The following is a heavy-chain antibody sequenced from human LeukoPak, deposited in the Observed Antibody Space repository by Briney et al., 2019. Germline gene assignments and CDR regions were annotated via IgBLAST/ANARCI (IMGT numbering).Heavy chain of an antibody. V-gene: IGHV3-11*05. CDR3: ARETPGYCSSTSCYEDY. J-gene: IGHJ4*02. D-gene: IGHD2-2*01. CDR1: GFAFSDYH. CDR2: ISSSSDYT. Sequence: GGSLRLSCAASGFAFSDYHMSWIRQAPGKGLEWVSYISSSSDYTNYADSVRGRFTISRDNAKKSMYLQMNSLRAEDTAVYYCARETPGYCSSTSCYEDYWGQGTLVTVSS.